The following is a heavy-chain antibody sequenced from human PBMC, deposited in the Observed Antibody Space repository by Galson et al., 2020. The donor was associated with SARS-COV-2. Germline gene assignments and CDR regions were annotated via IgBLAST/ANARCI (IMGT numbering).Heavy chain of an antibody. D-gene: IGHD3-10*01. V-gene: IGHV4-34*01. CDR2: INFSGGT. J-gene: IGHJ6*03. CDR1: GGSFSGHP. CDR3: ARGSRGVVPSPVLGLGPCYSYYYMDV. Sequence: SAPLSLTCAVYGGSFSGHPWTWIRQPPGKGLEWIGEINFSGGTHYSPSLRSRVSFSVDTSKNQFSLNLRALTAADTALYYCARGSRGVVPSPVLGLGPCYSYYYMDVWGQGTAVTVSS.